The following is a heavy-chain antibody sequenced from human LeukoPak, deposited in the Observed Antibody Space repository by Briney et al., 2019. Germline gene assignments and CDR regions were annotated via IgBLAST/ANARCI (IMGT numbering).Heavy chain of an antibody. V-gene: IGHV4-59*01. D-gene: IGHD3-22*01. CDR2: IYYSGST. J-gene: IGHJ5*02. CDR1: GGSIGSYY. Sequence: SETLSLTCTVSGGSIGSYYWSWIRQPPGKGLEWIGYIYYSGSTNYNPSLKSRVTISVDTSKNQFSLKLSSVTAADTAVYYCARDRSTGSGYANWFDPWGQGTLVTVSS. CDR3: ARDRSTGSGYANWFDP.